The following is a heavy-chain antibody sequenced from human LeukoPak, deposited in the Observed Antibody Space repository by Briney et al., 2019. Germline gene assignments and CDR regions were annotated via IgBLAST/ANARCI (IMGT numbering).Heavy chain of an antibody. J-gene: IGHJ4*02. CDR2: IHYSGST. CDR3: ARVINWGGNQPFDY. Sequence: SETLSLTCSVSGGSISGHYWTWIRQPPGKVLEWIGQIHYSGSTEYNPSLKSRVTISVDRTKNHFSLKLTSVTAADTALYYCARVINWGGNQPFDYWGQGTLVTVSS. CDR1: GGSISGHY. D-gene: IGHD3-16*01. V-gene: IGHV4-59*11.